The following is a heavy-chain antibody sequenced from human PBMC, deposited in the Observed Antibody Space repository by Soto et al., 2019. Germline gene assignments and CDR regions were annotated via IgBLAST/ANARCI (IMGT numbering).Heavy chain of an antibody. D-gene: IGHD4-17*01. CDR1: GFTFSSYA. Sequence: EVQLLESGGGLVQPGGSLRLSCAASGFTFSSYAMSWVRQAPGEGLEWVSAISGSGGSTYYADSVKGRFTISRDNSKNTLYLQMNSLRAEDTAVYYCAKDRMDYGDYETWGQGTLVTVSS. CDR3: AKDRMDYGDYET. V-gene: IGHV3-23*01. J-gene: IGHJ4*02. CDR2: ISGSGGST.